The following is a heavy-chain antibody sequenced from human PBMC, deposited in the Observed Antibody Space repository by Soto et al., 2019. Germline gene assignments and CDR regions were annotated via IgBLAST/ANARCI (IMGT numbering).Heavy chain of an antibody. V-gene: IGHV3-53*04. Sequence: GGSLRLSCATSGFTVSSNYMSWVRQAPGKGLEWVSVIYSGGSTYYADSVKGRFTISRHNSKNTLYLQMNSLRAEDTAVYYCARAVAAAVDYWGQGTLVTVSS. CDR2: IYSGGST. CDR1: GFTVSSNY. CDR3: ARAVAAAVDY. D-gene: IGHD6-13*01. J-gene: IGHJ4*02.